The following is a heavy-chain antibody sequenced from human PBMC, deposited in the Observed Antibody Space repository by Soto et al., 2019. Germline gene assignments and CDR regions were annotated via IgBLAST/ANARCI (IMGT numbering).Heavy chain of an antibody. CDR2: IYHSGST. CDR3: ARLGGYYQALDS. J-gene: IGHJ4*02. Sequence: PSETLSLTCAVSGDSISSSSYYWSWIRQPPGKGLEWIGYIYHSGSTYYNPSLKSRVTISVDRSKNQFSLRLTSVTAADTAVYYCARLGGYYQALDSWGQGTLVTVSS. V-gene: IGHV4-30-2*01. CDR1: GDSISSSSYY. D-gene: IGHD3-3*01.